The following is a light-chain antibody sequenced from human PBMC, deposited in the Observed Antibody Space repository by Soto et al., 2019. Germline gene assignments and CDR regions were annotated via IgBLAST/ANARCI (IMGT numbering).Light chain of an antibody. Sequence: QSALTQPASVSGSPGQSITISCTGTSSDVGGYKYVSWYQQHPGKAPKLMIYEVSNRPSGVSNRFSGSKSGNTASLTISGLQAGDGADYYCSSYTSSSTVFGTGTKVTVL. CDR2: EVS. CDR1: SSDVGGYKY. CDR3: SSYTSSSTV. V-gene: IGLV2-14*01. J-gene: IGLJ1*01.